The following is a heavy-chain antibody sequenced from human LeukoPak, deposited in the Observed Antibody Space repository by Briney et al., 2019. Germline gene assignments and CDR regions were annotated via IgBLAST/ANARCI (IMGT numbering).Heavy chain of an antibody. Sequence: GGSLGLSCSTSGFTFGDYALTWFRQAPGKGLEWVGFIRSKPYGGTAEYAASVRDRFTISRDDSNGSAYLQMNGLKIDDTGVYYCSPRFYPPDYWGPGTLVTVSS. CDR2: IRSKPYGGTA. CDR3: SPRFYPPDY. D-gene: IGHD2/OR15-2a*01. V-gene: IGHV3-49*03. CDR1: GFTFGDYA. J-gene: IGHJ4*02.